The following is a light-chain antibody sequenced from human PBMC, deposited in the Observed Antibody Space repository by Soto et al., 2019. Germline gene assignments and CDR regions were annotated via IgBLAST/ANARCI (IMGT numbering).Light chain of an antibody. V-gene: IGKV3-15*01. CDR1: QSVNQK. CDR3: QQYYNWPYT. J-gene: IGKJ2*01. CDR2: VAS. Sequence: EIVLTQSPSTLSVSPGERATLSCRASQSVNQKLGWYQQKPGQAPRLLIYVASYRANGIPPRFSGSGSGTEYTPTISNLQAEDFAAYYCQQYYNWPYTFGQGTKLEIK.